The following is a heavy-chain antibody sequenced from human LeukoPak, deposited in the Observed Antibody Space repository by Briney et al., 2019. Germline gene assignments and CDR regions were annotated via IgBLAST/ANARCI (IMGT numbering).Heavy chain of an antibody. D-gene: IGHD3-10*01. J-gene: IGHJ3*02. CDR2: ISSSGGHK. Sequence: GGSLRLSCAASGFTFTIYDMNWVRQAPGKGLEWASYISSSGGHKYYADSLKGRFTISRDNSKNTLYLQMNSLRAEDTAVYYCAKALLRWFGELLHAFDIWGQGTMVTVSS. V-gene: IGHV3-48*03. CDR1: GFTFTIYD. CDR3: AKALLRWFGELLHAFDI.